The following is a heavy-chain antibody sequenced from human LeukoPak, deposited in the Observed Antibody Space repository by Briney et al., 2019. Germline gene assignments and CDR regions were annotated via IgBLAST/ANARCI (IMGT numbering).Heavy chain of an antibody. J-gene: IGHJ5*02. Sequence: SETLSLTCTVSGGSIRSGGYYWSWIRQHPGKGLEWIGYIYYSGITYYNPSLKSRLTISVDTSKNQFSLKLSSVTAADTAVYYCARGRTWFDPWGQGALVTVSS. CDR3: ARGRTWFDP. V-gene: IGHV4-31*03. CDR2: IYYSGIT. CDR1: GGSIRSGGYY.